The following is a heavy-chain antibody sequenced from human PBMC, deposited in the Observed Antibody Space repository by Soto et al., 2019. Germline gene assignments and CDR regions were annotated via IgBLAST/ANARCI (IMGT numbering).Heavy chain of an antibody. CDR3: ARDPYYGSGSYYILFDY. CDR2: IRQDGGEE. J-gene: IGHJ4*02. D-gene: IGHD3-10*01. Sequence: TGGSLRLSCAASGFAFSSFWMSWVRQAPGKGLEWVASIRQDGGEEYYVDSVKGRFIISRDNAKNSLYLQMNSLRADDTAVYYCARDPYYGSGSYYILFDYWGQGSLVTVSS. V-gene: IGHV3-7*01. CDR1: GFAFSSFW.